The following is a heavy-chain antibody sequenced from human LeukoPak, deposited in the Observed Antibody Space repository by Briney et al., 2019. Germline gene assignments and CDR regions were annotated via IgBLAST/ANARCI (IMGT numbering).Heavy chain of an antibody. CDR1: GGFISKYY. V-gene: IGHV4-59*08. CDR2: IYYHGAT. CDR3: ASNPGSGWIDY. J-gene: IGHJ4*02. D-gene: IGHD6-19*01. Sequence: PSETLSLTCTVSGGFISKYYWSWIRQPPGKGLEWIGYIYYHGATNYNPSLKSRVTMSIDTSKNQFSLKLSSVTAADTSVYYCASNPGSGWIDYWGQGTLVTVSS.